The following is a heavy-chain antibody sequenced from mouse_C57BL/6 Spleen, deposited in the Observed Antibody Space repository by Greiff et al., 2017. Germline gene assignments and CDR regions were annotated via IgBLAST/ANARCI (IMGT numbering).Heavy chain of an antibody. CDR2: IYWDDDK. J-gene: IGHJ1*03. D-gene: IGHD4-1*02. CDR1: GFSLSTSGMG. CDR3: ARPRNWGYWYCDV. Sequence: QVTLKVSGPGILQSSQTLSLTCSFSGFSLSTSGMGVSWIRQPSGTGLEWLAHIYWDDDKRSPPSLKSRLTISKDTSRNQVFLKITSVDTGDTATYYGARPRNWGYWYCDVWGTGTTVTVSS. V-gene: IGHV8-12*01.